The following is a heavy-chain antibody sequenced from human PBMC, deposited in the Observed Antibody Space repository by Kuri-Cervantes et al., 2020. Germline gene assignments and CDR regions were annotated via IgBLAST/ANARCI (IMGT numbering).Heavy chain of an antibody. Sequence: ASVKVSCKASGYTFTDYYIHWVRQAPGQGLEWMGWINPNNGGTKYAQKFQGRVTLTRDTSISTAYMELSGLTSDDTAVYYCARDFRLRLGELSLFGYWGQGTLVTVSS. CDR1: GYTFTDYY. CDR3: ARDFRLRLGELSLFGY. CDR2: INPNNGGT. J-gene: IGHJ4*02. V-gene: IGHV1-2*02. D-gene: IGHD3-16*02.